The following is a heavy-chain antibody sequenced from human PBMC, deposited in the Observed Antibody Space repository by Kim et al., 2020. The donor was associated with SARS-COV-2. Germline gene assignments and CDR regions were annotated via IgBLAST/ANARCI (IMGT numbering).Heavy chain of an antibody. CDR2: INPNSGGT. J-gene: IGHJ4*02. Sequence: ASVKVSCKASGYTFTGYYMHWVRQAPGQGLEWMGRINPNSGGTNYAQKFQGRVTMTRDTSISTAYMELSRLRSDDTAVYYCARAIVVVGGFDYWGQGTLVTVSS. D-gene: IGHD2-15*01. V-gene: IGHV1-2*06. CDR3: ARAIVVVGGFDY. CDR1: GYTFTGYY.